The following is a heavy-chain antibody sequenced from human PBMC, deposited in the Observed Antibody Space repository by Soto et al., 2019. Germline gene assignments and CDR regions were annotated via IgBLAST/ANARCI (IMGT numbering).Heavy chain of an antibody. D-gene: IGHD2-15*01. CDR1: RFTFSDYF. CDR2: ISGSSTNT. CDR3: VRDSARTVVVPVTGDINDWFDP. Sequence: GGSMKISSASSRFTFSDYFIIWLRQAPVKPLYSVSFISGSSTNTKYADSVKGRGTISRDNAKNSLHLKMNSLRAEDTAVYYCVRDSARTVVVPVTGDINDWFDPWGQGTLVTGFS. V-gene: IGHV3-11*06. J-gene: IGHJ5*02.